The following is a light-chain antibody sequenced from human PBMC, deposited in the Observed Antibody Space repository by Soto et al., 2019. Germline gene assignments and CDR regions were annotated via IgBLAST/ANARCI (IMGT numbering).Light chain of an antibody. CDR1: QSVSSY. V-gene: IGKV3-11*01. Sequence: EIVLTQSPATLSLSPGERATLSCRASQSVSSYLAWYQQKPGQAPRLLIYDASNRATGIPARFSGSGSGTDFTLTISSLEPEDVAGYYCQQRSNWPMYTFGQGTKLEIK. CDR2: DAS. J-gene: IGKJ2*01. CDR3: QQRSNWPMYT.